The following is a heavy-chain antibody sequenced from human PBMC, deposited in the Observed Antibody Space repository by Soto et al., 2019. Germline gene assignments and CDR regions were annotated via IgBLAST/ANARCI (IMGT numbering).Heavy chain of an antibody. J-gene: IGHJ4*02. V-gene: IGHV1-69*13. CDR3: ARDRDYGDYVFY. CDR2: IIPIFGTA. D-gene: IGHD4-17*01. Sequence: SVKVSCKASGGTFSSYAISWVRQAPGQGLEWMGGIIPIFGTANYAQKFQGRVTITADESTSTAYMELSSLRSEDTAVYYCARDRDYGDYVFYWGQGTLVTSPQ. CDR1: GGTFSSYA.